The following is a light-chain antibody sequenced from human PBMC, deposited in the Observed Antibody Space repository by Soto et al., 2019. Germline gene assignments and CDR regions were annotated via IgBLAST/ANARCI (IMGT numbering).Light chain of an antibody. CDR1: RGDIGGYNY. Sequence: QSALTQPASVSASPGQSITIPCTGTRGDIGGYNYVSWYQQHPGKAPKLMIYDVYHRPSGVSNRFSASKSGNTASLTISGLQAEDEADYYCSSYTSSTTLVFGTGTKVTVL. CDR2: DVY. CDR3: SSYTSSTTLV. J-gene: IGLJ1*01. V-gene: IGLV2-14*03.